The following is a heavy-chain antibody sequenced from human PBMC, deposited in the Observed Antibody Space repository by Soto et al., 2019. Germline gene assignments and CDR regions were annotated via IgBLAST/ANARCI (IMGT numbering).Heavy chain of an antibody. D-gene: IGHD1-26*01. V-gene: IGHV3-7*01. CDR1: GFPFSGHW. Sequence: EVQLVESGGGLVQPGGSLRLSCVASGFPFSGHWRSWVRQAPGKGLEWVANIKQDGSEEHYVDSVKGRFTVSRDNAKNSLHRQMNSLRAEDTAVYYCARVVGATNTLHNWGQGTLVTVSS. CDR2: IKQDGSEE. CDR3: ARVVGATNTLHN. J-gene: IGHJ4*02.